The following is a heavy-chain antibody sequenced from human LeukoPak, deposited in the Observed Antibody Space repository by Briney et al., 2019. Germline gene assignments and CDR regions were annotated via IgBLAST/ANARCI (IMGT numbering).Heavy chain of an antibody. CDR1: GYSFTTHW. D-gene: IGHD1/OR15-1a*01. Sequence: GEPLKISCKGSGYSFTTHWIGWVRQMPEKGLEWMGIIFPGDSETLYSASLQGQVTISADKSINTAYLQWSSLKASDTAMYYCATSESQTKFDYWGQGTLVTVSS. CDR3: ATSESQTKFDY. CDR2: IFPGDSET. J-gene: IGHJ4*02. V-gene: IGHV5-51*01.